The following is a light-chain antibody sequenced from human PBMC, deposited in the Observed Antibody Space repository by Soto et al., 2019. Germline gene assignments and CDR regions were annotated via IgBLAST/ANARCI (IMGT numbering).Light chain of an antibody. J-gene: IGKJ1*01. CDR1: QSVSSSY. V-gene: IGKV3D-7*01. CDR2: GAS. CDR3: QQTFRTPPWT. Sequence: PGERVTLSCRASQSVSSSYLTWYQQKPGQAPRLLIYGASTRATSIPARFSGSGSGTDFTLTISSLQPEDFAVYYCQQTFRTPPWTLGQGT.